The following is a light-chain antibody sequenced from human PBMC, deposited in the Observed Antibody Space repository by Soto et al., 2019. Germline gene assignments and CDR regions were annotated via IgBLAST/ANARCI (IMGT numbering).Light chain of an antibody. V-gene: IGKV3D-15*01. Sequence: EIVMAQSPATLSVSPGEGATLSCRASQSVRGNLAWYRQKPGQAPRLLIYGASTRASGIPTRFSGAGSGAEFTLTISSLQSEDSAVYFCQQYIDWPRTFGGGTRVEIK. CDR3: QQYIDWPRT. CDR2: GAS. CDR1: QSVRGN. J-gene: IGKJ4*01.